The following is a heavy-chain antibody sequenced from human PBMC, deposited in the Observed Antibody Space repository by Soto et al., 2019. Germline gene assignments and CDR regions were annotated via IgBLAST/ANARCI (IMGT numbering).Heavy chain of an antibody. CDR2: IKQDGGEK. CDR3: AGGSGWESDS. J-gene: IGHJ4*02. CDR1: EFTFSTYW. D-gene: IGHD6-19*01. Sequence: EVQLVESGGGLVQPGGSLRLSCAISEFTFSTYWMTWVRQAPGKGLEWVANIKQDGGEKNYLESVRGRFIISRDNAKKSLYLEMNSLRAEDTAVYYCAGGSGWESDSWGQGTPVTVSA. V-gene: IGHV3-7*05.